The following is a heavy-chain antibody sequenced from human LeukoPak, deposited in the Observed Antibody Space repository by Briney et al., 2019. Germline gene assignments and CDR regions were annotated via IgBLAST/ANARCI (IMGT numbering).Heavy chain of an antibody. V-gene: IGHV3-30-3*01. CDR2: ISYDGSNK. D-gene: IGHD3-22*01. Sequence: GGSLRLSCAASGFTFSSYAMHWVRQAPGKGLEWVAVISYDGSNKYYADSVKGRFTISRDNSKNTLYLQMNSLRAEDTAVYYCARDLSGYYYDSSGYRDYWGQGTLVTVSS. CDR1: GFTFSSYA. J-gene: IGHJ4*02. CDR3: ARDLSGYYYDSSGYRDY.